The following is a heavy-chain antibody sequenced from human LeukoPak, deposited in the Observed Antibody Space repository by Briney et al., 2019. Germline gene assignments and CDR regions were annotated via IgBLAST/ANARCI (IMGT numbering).Heavy chain of an antibody. CDR3: ARSGSGYFDY. CDR2: IKQDGSEK. J-gene: IGHJ4*02. V-gene: IGHV3-7*01. Sequence: TGGSLRLSCAASGITLSVYWMSWVRQAPGKGLEWVANIKQDGSEKYYRDSVQGRFTISRDNAKNSLYLQMNSLRAEDTAVYYCARSGSGYFDYWGQGSLATVSS. CDR1: GITLSVYW.